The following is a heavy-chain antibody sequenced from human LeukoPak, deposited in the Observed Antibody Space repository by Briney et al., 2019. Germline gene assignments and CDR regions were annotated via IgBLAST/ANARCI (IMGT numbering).Heavy chain of an antibody. CDR2: INHSGST. CDR3: ARLPFYGSGSYYPYGMDV. V-gene: IGHV4-34*01. CDR1: GGSFSGYY. J-gene: IGHJ6*04. D-gene: IGHD3-10*01. Sequence: SETLSLTCAVYGGSFSGYYWSWLRQPPGKGLEWLGEINHSGSTNYNPSLKSRVTISVDTSKNQFSLKLSSVTAADTAVYYCARLPFYGSGSYYPYGMDVWGKGTTVTVSS.